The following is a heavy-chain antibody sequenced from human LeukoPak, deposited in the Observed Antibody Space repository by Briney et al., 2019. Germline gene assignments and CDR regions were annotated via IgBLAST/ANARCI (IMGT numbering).Heavy chain of an antibody. CDR3: ARGGSGSYIDAFDI. J-gene: IGHJ3*02. V-gene: IGHV4-38-2*02. CDR2: IYHSGNP. CDR1: GYSINSGYY. Sequence: PSETLSLTCTVSGYSINSGYYWGLIRQPPGKGLEWIGCIYHSGNPYYNPSLKSRVTISVDTSKNQSSLKLTSVTAADTAVYYCARGGSGSYIDAFDIWGQGTMVTVSS. D-gene: IGHD3-10*01.